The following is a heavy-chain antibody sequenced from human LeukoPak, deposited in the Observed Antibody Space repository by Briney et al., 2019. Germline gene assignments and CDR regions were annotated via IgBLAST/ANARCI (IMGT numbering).Heavy chain of an antibody. D-gene: IGHD7-27*01. CDR1: GFTFSDYA. J-gene: IGHJ6*03. Sequence: GGSLRLSCAASGFASGFTFSDYAVGWGRQAPGKGPEWVARVNGRGATTYYEDSVRGRFTISRDNSKNTLYLQMISLGADDTAIYFCAKAPATGEGYYLYYMDVWGKGTTVTVSS. V-gene: IGHV3-23*01. CDR3: AKAPATGEGYYLYYMDV. CDR2: VNGRGATT.